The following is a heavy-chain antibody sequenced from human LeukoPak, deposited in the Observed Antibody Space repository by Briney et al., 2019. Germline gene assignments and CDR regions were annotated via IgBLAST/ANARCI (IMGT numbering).Heavy chain of an antibody. CDR3: ARTWFGELLVSNWFDP. CDR2: IIPIFGTA. CDR1: GGTFSSYV. J-gene: IGHJ5*02. V-gene: IGHV1-69*13. D-gene: IGHD3-10*01. Sequence: ASVKVSCKASGGTFSSYVISWVRQAPGQGREWMGGIIPIFGTANYAQKFQGRVTITADESPSTAYMELSSLRSEDTAVYYCARTWFGELLVSNWFDPWGQGTLVTVSS.